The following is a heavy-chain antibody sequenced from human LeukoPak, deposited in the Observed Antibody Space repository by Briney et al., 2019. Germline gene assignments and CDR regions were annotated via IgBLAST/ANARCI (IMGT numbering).Heavy chain of an antibody. CDR3: ARVDGSPDY. CDR1: GYTVTSLD. CDR2: MNPSSGYT. J-gene: IGHJ4*02. D-gene: IGHD3-22*01. Sequence: AASVKVSCKASGYTVTSLDINWVRQAPGQGLEWMGWMNPSSGYTGYAQQFQGRVTFTRSTSISTAYMEVSSLRSEDTAVYYCARVDGSPDYWGQGTLVTVSS. V-gene: IGHV1-8*03.